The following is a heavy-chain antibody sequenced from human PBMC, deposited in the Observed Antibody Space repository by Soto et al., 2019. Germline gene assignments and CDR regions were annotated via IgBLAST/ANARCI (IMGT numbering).Heavy chain of an antibody. CDR3: ASAPYSSGWWGFDS. CDR1: GLTFSSYW. J-gene: IGHJ4*02. Sequence: EVQLVESGGGLVQPGGSLRLSCAASGLTFSSYWMHWVRQAPGKGLVWVSRISTDGSVTTYADSVKGRFTISRDNAKNTLYLQMNSVRTEDTAVYYCASAPYSSGWWGFDSWGQGTLVTVSS. D-gene: IGHD6-19*01. V-gene: IGHV3-74*01. CDR2: ISTDGSVT.